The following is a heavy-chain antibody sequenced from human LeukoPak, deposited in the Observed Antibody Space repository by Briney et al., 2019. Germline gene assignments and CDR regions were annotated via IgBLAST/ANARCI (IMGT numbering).Heavy chain of an antibody. J-gene: IGHJ4*02. D-gene: IGHD6-19*01. CDR1: GGSISSYY. CDR3: ARDLDSSGWCNFDY. CDR2: IYTSGST. V-gene: IGHV4-4*07. Sequence: SETLSLTCTVSGGSISSYYWSWIRQPAGKGLEWIGRIYTSGSTNYNPSLKSRVTMSVDTSKNQFSPKLRSVTAADTAVYYCARDLDSSGWCNFDYWGQGTLVTVSS.